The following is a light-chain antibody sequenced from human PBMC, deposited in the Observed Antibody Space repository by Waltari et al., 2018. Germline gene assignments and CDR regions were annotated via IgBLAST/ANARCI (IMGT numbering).Light chain of an antibody. Sequence: SSELTQDPAVSVALGLTVRTTCQGDSLRTYHATWYQQKPGQAPVLVIYCSNQRPSGIPDRFSGSASGNTASLTITGAQAEDEADYYCTSRDSSGVHFVFGAGTKVTVL. V-gene: IGLV3-19*01. CDR3: TSRDSSGVHFV. J-gene: IGLJ1*01. CDR2: CSN. CDR1: SLRTYH.